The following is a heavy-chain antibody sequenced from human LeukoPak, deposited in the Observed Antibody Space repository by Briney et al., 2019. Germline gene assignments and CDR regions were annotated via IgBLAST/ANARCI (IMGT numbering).Heavy chain of an antibody. CDR1: GGPFSGYY. V-gene: IGHV4-34*09. CDR2: IYYSGST. D-gene: IGHD3-22*01. J-gene: IGHJ3*02. Sequence: KTSETLSLTCAVYGGPFSGYYWSWIRQPPGKGLEWIGYIYYSGSTYYNPSLKSRVTISVDTSKNQFSLKLSSVTAADTAVYYCARENRLETYYYDSSAFDIWGQGTMVTVSS. CDR3: ARENRLETYYYDSSAFDI.